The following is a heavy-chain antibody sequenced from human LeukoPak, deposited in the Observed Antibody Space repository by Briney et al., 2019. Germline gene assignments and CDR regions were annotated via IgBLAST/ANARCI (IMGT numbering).Heavy chain of an antibody. D-gene: IGHD3-16*01. V-gene: IGHV3-23*01. Sequence: PGGSLRLSCAASGFTSSSYAMSWVRQAPGKGLEWVSAISGSGGSTYYADSVKGRFTISRDNSKNTLYLQMNSLRAEDTAVYYCAKGVAYTRGITTYDYWGQGTLVTVSS. CDR1: GFTSSSYA. CDR3: AKGVAYTRGITTYDY. CDR2: ISGSGGST. J-gene: IGHJ4*02.